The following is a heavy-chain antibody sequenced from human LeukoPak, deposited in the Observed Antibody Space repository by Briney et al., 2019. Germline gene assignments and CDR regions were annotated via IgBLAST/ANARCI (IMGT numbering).Heavy chain of an antibody. J-gene: IGHJ3*02. Sequence: SVKVSCKASGGTFSSYAISLVRQAPGQGLEWMGGIIPIFGTANYAQKFQGRVTITTDESTSTAYMELSSLRSEDTAVYYCASGDCSGGSCYVPWEARKRWAFNAFDIWGQGTMVTVSS. CDR2: IIPIFGTA. V-gene: IGHV1-69*05. CDR3: ASGDCSGGSCYVPWEARKRWAFNAFDI. CDR1: GGTFSSYA. D-gene: IGHD2-15*01.